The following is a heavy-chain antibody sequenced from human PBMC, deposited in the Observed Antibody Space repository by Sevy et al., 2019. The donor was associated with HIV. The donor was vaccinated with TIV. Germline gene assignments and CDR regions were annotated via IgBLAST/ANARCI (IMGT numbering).Heavy chain of an antibody. Sequence: GGCLRLSCAASGFAFSSYNMNWVRQAPGKGLEWVSSISSSTAYIYYTDSVKGRFTLSRDNSKNSLYLQMNSLRTEDTALYYCAKDTRYCSGGSCYLEVGAFDIWGQGTMVTVSS. V-gene: IGHV3-21*04. CDR1: GFAFSSYN. J-gene: IGHJ3*02. D-gene: IGHD2-15*01. CDR2: ISSSTAYI. CDR3: AKDTRYCSGGSCYLEVGAFDI.